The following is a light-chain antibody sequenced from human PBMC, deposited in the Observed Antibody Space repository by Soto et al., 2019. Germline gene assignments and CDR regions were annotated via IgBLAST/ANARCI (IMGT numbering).Light chain of an antibody. Sequence: EIVLTQSPGTLSLSPGERATLSCRASQTVNSNYLGWYQQKPGQAPRLLVYGASSRATGVPDRFSGSGSGTDFTLTISRLEPEDFAVYYCQQYGKSSITFGQGTRLEIK. V-gene: IGKV3-20*01. CDR3: QQYGKSSIT. CDR2: GAS. CDR1: QTVNSNY. J-gene: IGKJ5*01.